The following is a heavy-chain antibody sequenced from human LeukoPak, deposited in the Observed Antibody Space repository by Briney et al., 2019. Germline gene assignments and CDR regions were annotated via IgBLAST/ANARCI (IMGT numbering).Heavy chain of an antibody. CDR3: ARARWNHDY. CDR1: GFTFRSYE. J-gene: IGHJ4*02. Sequence: GGSLRLSCAASGFTFRSYEMNWVRQAPGKGLEWVSHISSSGNTICYADSVKGRFTISRDNAKNSLYPQMNSLRAEDTAVYYCARARWNHDYWGQGTLVTVSS. D-gene: IGHD1-14*01. CDR2: ISSSGNTI. V-gene: IGHV3-48*03.